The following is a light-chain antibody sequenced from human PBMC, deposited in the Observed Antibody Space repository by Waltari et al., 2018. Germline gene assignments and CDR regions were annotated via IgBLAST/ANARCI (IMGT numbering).Light chain of an antibody. Sequence: VVLTQSPVTLSLSPGETATLSCRASQTIGTYLAWYQHKLGQSPRLLLYDASTRATGTPAKFSGSGSGTDFTLTISGLEAEDSAIYYCQQRYNWPPLTFGGGTKVQTK. V-gene: IGKV3-11*01. CDR2: DAS. CDR3: QQRYNWPPLT. J-gene: IGKJ4*01. CDR1: QTIGTY.